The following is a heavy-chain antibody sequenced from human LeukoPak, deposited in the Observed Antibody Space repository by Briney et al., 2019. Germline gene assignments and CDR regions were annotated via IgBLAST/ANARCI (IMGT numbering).Heavy chain of an antibody. V-gene: IGHV5-51*01. Sequence: GESLKISCKGSGYSFTSYWIGWVRQMPGKGLEWMGIIYPGDSDTRYSPSFQGQVTISADKSISTAYLQWGSLKASDTAMYYCARDYGDYYYGMDVWGQGTTVTVSS. CDR3: ARDYGDYYYGMDV. CDR2: IYPGDSDT. D-gene: IGHD4-17*01. CDR1: GYSFTSYW. J-gene: IGHJ6*02.